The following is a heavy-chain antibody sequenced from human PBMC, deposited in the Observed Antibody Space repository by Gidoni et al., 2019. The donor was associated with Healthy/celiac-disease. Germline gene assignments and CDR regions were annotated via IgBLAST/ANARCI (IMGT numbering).Heavy chain of an antibody. CDR2: IKSKTDGGTT. D-gene: IGHD4-4*01. J-gene: IGHJ6*02. Sequence: CPASGFTFSNAWMSWVRQAAGKGLEWVGRIKSKTDGGTTDYAAPVKGRFTISRDDSKNTLYLQMNSLKTEDTAVYYCTTELGGTVTTDYYYGMDVWGQGTTVTVSS. CDR3: TTELGGTVTTDYYYGMDV. CDR1: GFTFSNAW. V-gene: IGHV3-15*01.